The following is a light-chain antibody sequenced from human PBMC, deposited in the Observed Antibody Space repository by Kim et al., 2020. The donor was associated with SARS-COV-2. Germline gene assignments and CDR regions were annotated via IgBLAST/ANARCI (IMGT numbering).Light chain of an antibody. V-gene: IGKV3-15*01. Sequence: CVSPGESATLSCRASQSVASHLAWYQQMPVQAPRLLIYGASTRASGGPARFSGSGSGTEFSLTISSLQSEDSAVYYCQQYNSWPYTFGQGTKLEI. CDR2: GAS. J-gene: IGKJ2*01. CDR3: QQYNSWPYT. CDR1: QSVASH.